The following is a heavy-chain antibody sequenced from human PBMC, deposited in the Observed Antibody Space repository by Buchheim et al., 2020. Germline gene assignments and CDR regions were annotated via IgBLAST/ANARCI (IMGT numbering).Heavy chain of an antibody. J-gene: IGHJ4*02. D-gene: IGHD2-15*01. CDR2: ISYDGSHK. V-gene: IGHV3-30*18. Sequence: QVQLVESGGGVVQPGRSLRLSCAASGFTFSRYHMHWVRQAPGKGLEWLAVISYDGSHKYYADSVKGRFTISRDNSKNTLYLQMNSLRAEDTAVYYCAKDRSYCSGGGCPNYFDYWGQGTL. CDR1: GFTFSRYH. CDR3: AKDRSYCSGGGCPNYFDY.